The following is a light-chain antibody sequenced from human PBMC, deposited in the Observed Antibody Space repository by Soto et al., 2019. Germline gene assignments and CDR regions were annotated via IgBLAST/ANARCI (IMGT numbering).Light chain of an antibody. CDR3: QQSYSTPWT. V-gene: IGKV1-39*01. CDR2: AAS. Sequence: DIQITQSPSSLSASVGDRVTITCRPSQSISSYLNWYQQKPGKAPKLLIYAASSLQSGVPSRFSGSGSGTDFTLTISSLQPEDFATYYCQQSYSTPWTFGQGTKVDI. CDR1: QSISSY. J-gene: IGKJ1*01.